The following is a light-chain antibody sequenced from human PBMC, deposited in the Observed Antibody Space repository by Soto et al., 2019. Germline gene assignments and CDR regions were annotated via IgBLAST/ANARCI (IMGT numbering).Light chain of an antibody. CDR2: GAS. CDR3: KPLFT. J-gene: IGKJ3*01. V-gene: IGKV3-15*01. CDR1: QSVSSN. Sequence: EIVMTQSPATLSVSPGERATLSCRASQSVSSNLAWYQQKPGQAPRLLIYGASTRATGIPARFSGSGSGTEFTLTISSLQSEDFAVYYCKPLFTFGPGTKVDI.